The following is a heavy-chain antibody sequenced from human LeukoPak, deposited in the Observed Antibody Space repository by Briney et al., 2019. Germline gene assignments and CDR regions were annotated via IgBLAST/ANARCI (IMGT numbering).Heavy chain of an antibody. V-gene: IGHV3-30-3*01. J-gene: IGHJ4*02. CDR3: ARDSRIMTYSFDY. Sequence: GRSLRLSCAASGFTFSSYAMHWVRQAPGKGLEWVAVISYDGSNKYYADSVKGRFTISRDNSKNTLYLQMNSLRAEDTAVYYCARDSRIMTYSFDYWGQGTLVTVSS. CDR1: GFTFSSYA. CDR2: ISYDGSNK. D-gene: IGHD3-16*01.